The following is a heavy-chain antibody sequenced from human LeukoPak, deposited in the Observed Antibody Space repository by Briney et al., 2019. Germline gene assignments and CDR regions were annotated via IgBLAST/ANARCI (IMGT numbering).Heavy chain of an antibody. D-gene: IGHD3-10*01. V-gene: IGHV1-18*01. J-gene: IGHJ4*02. CDR3: ARHFGSGSYYLGF. CDR2: ISAYNGNT. CDR1: GFTFTSYG. Sequence: ASVKVSCKASGFTFTSYGISWVRQAPGQGLEWMGWISAYNGNTNYAQKLQGRVTMTTDTSTTTDYMELRSLRSDDTAVYYCARHFGSGSYYLGFWGQGTLVTVSS.